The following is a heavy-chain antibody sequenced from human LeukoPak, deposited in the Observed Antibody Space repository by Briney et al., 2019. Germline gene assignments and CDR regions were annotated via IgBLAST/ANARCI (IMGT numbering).Heavy chain of an antibody. CDR2: INHSECT. D-gene: IGHD4-23*01. CDR3: ARAEGRRWPIRY. V-gene: IGHV4-34*01. Sequence: SETLSLTRAVYGGSLSGYYWSWLRQPPGKGLAWIGQINHSECTNHNPSLKSRVTISVDTSKNQFSLKLTSVTAADTAVYYGARAEGRRWPIRYWGQGTLVTVSS. J-gene: IGHJ4*02. CDR1: GGSLSGYY.